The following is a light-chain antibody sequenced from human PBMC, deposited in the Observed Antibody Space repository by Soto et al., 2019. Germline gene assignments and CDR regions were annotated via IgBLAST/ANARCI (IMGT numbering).Light chain of an antibody. J-gene: IGKJ4*01. Sequence: DIPMTQSPSSLSASVGDRVTITCRASQSVSTYLNWFQQKPGKAPKLLIYGTSTLQSGVPSRFSGSGSETDFTLTISGLQPDDFATYYCQQSYSTPLTFGGGTKVESK. V-gene: IGKV1-39*01. CDR2: GTS. CDR1: QSVSTY. CDR3: QQSYSTPLT.